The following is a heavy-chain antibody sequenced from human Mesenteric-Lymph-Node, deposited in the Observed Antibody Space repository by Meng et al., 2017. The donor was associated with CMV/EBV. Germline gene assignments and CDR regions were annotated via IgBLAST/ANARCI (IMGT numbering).Heavy chain of an antibody. CDR1: GFTFSSYE. CDR3: ARDLSRGYYDSFGYYPDY. V-gene: IGHV3-21*01. J-gene: IGHJ4*02. Sequence: GESLKISCSASGFTFSSYEMNWVRQAPGKGLEWVSSISRSSTYIYYADSVKGRFTISRDNAKNSLYLQMDSLRAEDTAIYYCARDLSRGYYDSFGYYPDYWGQGTLVTVSS. CDR2: ISRSSTYI. D-gene: IGHD3-22*01.